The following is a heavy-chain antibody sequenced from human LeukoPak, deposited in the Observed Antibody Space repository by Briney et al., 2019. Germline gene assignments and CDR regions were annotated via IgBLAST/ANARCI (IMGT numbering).Heavy chain of an antibody. CDR1: GYTFTSYA. D-gene: IGHD3-22*01. V-gene: IGHV1-18*01. Sequence: ASVKVSCKASGYTFTSYAMNWVRQAPGQGLEWMGWISAYNGNTNYAQKLQGRVTMTTDTSTSTAYMELRSLRSDDTAVYYCARDRPAIYDSSGYYYSDYWGQGTLVTVSS. J-gene: IGHJ4*02. CDR3: ARDRPAIYDSSGYYYSDY. CDR2: ISAYNGNT.